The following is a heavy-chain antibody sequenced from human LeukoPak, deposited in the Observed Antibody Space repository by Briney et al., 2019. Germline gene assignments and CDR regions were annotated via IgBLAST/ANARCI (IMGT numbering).Heavy chain of an antibody. Sequence: PGGSLRLSCAASGFTFNNYAMTWVRQAPGKGLEWVSRISASGVMTYYADSVKGRITVSRDNSKNSVYLQMSRLTAADTAVYYCAKDRSIGTYYTFDHWGQGTLVTVSS. D-gene: IGHD1-26*01. CDR2: ISASGVMT. CDR3: AKDRSIGTYYTFDH. J-gene: IGHJ4*02. V-gene: IGHV3-23*01. CDR1: GFTFNNYA.